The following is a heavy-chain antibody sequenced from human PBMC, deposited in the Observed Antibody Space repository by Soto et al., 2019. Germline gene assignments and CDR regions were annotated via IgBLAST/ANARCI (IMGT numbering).Heavy chain of an antibody. D-gene: IGHD2-2*01. CDR1: GFTFSGSA. J-gene: IGHJ3*02. CDR3: TADLPAAIRFRAFDI. Sequence: GGSLRLSCAASGFTFSGSAMHWVRQASGKGLEWVGRIRSKANSYATAYAASVKGRFTISRDDSKNTAYLQMNSLKTEDTAVYYCTADLPAAIRFRAFDIWGQGTMVTVSS. CDR2: IRSKANSYAT. V-gene: IGHV3-73*01.